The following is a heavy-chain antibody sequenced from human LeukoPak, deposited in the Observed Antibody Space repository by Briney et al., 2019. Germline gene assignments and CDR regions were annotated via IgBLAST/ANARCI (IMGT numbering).Heavy chain of an antibody. CDR1: GLTFNTYA. CDR2: ISYDGSKK. CDR3: TSSGRGAFFKAYFDY. Sequence: RGSLRLSCAASGLTFNTYAMHWVRQAPGKGLEWVAVISYDGSKKFYADSVNGRFTISRDKLNDMLYLQMSSLRDDDTGVYYCTSSGRGAFFKAYFDYWGQGTLVTVSS. D-gene: IGHD2/OR15-2a*01. J-gene: IGHJ4*02. V-gene: IGHV3-30*07.